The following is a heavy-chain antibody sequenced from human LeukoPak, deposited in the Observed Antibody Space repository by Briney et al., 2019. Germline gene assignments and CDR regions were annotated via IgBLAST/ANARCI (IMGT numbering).Heavy chain of an antibody. Sequence: SETLSLTCAVYGGSFSGSYYWSWIRQPAGKGLEWIGRIYTSGSTNYNPSLKSRVTISVDTSKNQFSLKLNSVTAADTAVYYCARTEVRDYYYYYMDVWGKGTTVTVSS. CDR2: IYTSGST. CDR3: ARTEVRDYYYYYMDV. CDR1: GGSFSGSYY. V-gene: IGHV4-61*02. J-gene: IGHJ6*03.